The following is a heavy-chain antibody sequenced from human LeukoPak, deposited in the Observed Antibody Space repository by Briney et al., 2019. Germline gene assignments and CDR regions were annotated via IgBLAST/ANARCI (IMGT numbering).Heavy chain of an antibody. V-gene: IGHV3-23*01. CDR2: ISSPGSST. Sequence: GGSLRLSCVASGFTFDSYAMTWVRQAPGKGLEWVSYISSPGSSTFYADSVKGRFTISRDNSKNTLYLQMNSLRAEDTAVYYCAKRGIPTSAYYFDYWGQGTLITVSS. CDR1: GFTFDSYA. D-gene: IGHD2-2*01. CDR3: AKRGIPTSAYYFDY. J-gene: IGHJ4*02.